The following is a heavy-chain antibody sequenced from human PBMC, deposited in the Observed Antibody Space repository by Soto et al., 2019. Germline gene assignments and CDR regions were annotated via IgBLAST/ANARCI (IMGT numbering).Heavy chain of an antibody. V-gene: IGHV1-69*12. Sequence: QVQLVQSGAEVKKPGSSVKVSCKASGGTFSTYAISWVRQAPGQGLEWMGGIIPIFGTADYAQKFQGRVTITADESTXXAXLELSSLRSEDTAVYYCARDRPRENYGGNYYYDMDGWGHGTTVTVSS. D-gene: IGHD4-17*01. CDR1: GGTFSTYA. CDR3: ARDRPRENYGGNYYYDMDG. CDR2: IIPIFGTA. J-gene: IGHJ6*02.